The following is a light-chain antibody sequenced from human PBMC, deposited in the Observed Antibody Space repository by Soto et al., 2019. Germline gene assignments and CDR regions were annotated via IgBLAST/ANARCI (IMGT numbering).Light chain of an antibody. J-gene: IGKJ1*01. Sequence: DIQMTQSPSTLSASVGDRVTITCRASQSVDTWLARFQQKPGRAPKVVIYKASILGIGVPSRFSGRGSATAFTLTISSLQPDDFATYYCQHYSAYSPWPFGKGTKVEIK. CDR1: QSVDTW. CDR3: QHYSAYSPWP. CDR2: KAS. V-gene: IGKV1-5*03.